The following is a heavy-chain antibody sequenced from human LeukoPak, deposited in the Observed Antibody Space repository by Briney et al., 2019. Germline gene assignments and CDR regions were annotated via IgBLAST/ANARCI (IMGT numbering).Heavy chain of an antibody. V-gene: IGHV6-1*01. CDR2: TYYRSTWYN. CDR1: GDSVSSDSVT. D-gene: IGHD2-2*01. J-gene: IGHJ5*02. Sequence: SQTLSLTCAISGDSVSSDSVTWNWIRQSPSRGLEWLVRTYYRSTWYNDYAVSVRGRITVNPDTSKNQFSLHLNSVTPEDTAVYYCARRLTQYDCFDPWGQGILVTVSS. CDR3: ARRLTQYDCFDP.